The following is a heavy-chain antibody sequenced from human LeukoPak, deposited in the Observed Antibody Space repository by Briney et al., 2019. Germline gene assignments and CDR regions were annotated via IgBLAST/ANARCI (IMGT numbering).Heavy chain of an antibody. CDR3: AYSSPSFAHDALDI. CDR1: GFTFSSYS. V-gene: IGHV3-21*01. D-gene: IGHD6-6*01. J-gene: IGHJ3*02. Sequence: GGSLRLSCAASGFTFSSYSMNWVRQAPGKGLEWVSFISSSSSYIYYADSVKGRFTISRDNAKNSLYLQMNSLRAEDTAVYYCAYSSPSFAHDALDIWGQGTMVTVSS. CDR2: ISSSSSYI.